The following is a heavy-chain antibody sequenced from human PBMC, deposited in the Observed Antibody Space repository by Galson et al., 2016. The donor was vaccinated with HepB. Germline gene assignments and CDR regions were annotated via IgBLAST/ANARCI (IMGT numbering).Heavy chain of an antibody. Sequence: SVKVSCKASGYTFTSYSIHWVRQAPGQRLEWMGGINGGNGNTKDSQKFQGRVTITRDASASTAYMELSSLKSEDTAIYYCASLGYINWFDPLGQGTLVTVSS. CDR2: INGGNGNT. CDR1: GYTFTSYS. V-gene: IGHV1-3*01. D-gene: IGHD1-1*01. CDR3: ASLGYINWFDP. J-gene: IGHJ5*02.